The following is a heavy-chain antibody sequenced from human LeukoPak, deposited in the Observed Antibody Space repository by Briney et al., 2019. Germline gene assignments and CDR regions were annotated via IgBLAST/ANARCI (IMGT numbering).Heavy chain of an antibody. CDR3: AKGGKWDVTPFDY. CDR2: ISGGGGST. CDR1: GFTFTSYS. V-gene: IGHV3-23*01. D-gene: IGHD1-26*01. Sequence: GGSLRLSCAASGFTFTSYSMNWVRQAPGKGLEWVSTISGGGGSTYYADSVKGRFTISRDNSKNTLYLQVNSRRGEDTAVYYCAKGGKWDVTPFDYWGQGTLVTVSS. J-gene: IGHJ4*02.